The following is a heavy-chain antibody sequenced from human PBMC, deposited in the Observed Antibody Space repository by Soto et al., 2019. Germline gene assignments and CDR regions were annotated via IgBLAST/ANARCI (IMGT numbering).Heavy chain of an antibody. CDR2: IYPGDSDT. Sequence: GEAEKMPCQGCGYPFPNYCIVCVRQMPGKGLEGMGIIYPGDSDTRYSPSFQGQVTISADKSISTAYLKLSSLKASDTAMYYCARPSTAALVDAFDMWGQGKIVTVSS. CDR1: GYPFPNYC. CDR3: ARPSTAALVDAFDM. V-gene: IGHV5-51*01. J-gene: IGHJ3*02. D-gene: IGHD2-21*02.